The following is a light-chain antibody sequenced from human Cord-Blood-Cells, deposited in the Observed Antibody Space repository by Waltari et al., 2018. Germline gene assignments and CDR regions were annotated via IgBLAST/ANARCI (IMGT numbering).Light chain of an antibody. V-gene: IGLV2-14*01. CDR2: DVS. CDR1: SSDVGGYNY. Sequence: QSALTQPASVSGSPGQSITISCPGTSSDVGGYNYVSWYQQHPGKAPTLMIYDVSNRPSGLSNRFSGSKSGNTASLTISGLQAEDEADYYCSSYTSSSTLVFGGGTKLTVL. J-gene: IGLJ3*02. CDR3: SSYTSSSTLV.